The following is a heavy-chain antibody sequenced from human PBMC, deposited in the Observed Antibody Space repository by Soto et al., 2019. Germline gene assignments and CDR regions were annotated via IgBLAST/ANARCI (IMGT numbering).Heavy chain of an antibody. CDR1: GGSISSSSYY. Sequence: SETLSLTCTVSGGSISSSSYYWGWIRQPPGKGLEWIGSIYYSGSTYYNPSLKSRVTISVDTSKDQFSLKLSSVTAADTAVYYCARHGPTVTSVLFDPWGQGTLVTVSS. D-gene: IGHD4-17*01. CDR3: ARHGPTVTSVLFDP. J-gene: IGHJ5*02. CDR2: IYYSGST. V-gene: IGHV4-39*01.